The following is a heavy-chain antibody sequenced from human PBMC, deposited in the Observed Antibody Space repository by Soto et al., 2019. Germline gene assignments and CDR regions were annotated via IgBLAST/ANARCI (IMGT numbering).Heavy chain of an antibody. D-gene: IGHD3-22*01. J-gene: IGHJ4*02. V-gene: IGHV3-23*01. CDR3: AKDPWGYYYDSSGYPTRSRSDY. Sequence: LGGSLRLSCVASGFTFSNYDMICVRQAPGKGLEWVSDIRGSGGNTYYADSVKGRFTISRNNSQNTLYLQMNSLRGDDTVVYYCAKDPWGYYYDSSGYPTRSRSDYWGQGT. CDR2: IRGSGGNT. CDR1: GFTFSNYD.